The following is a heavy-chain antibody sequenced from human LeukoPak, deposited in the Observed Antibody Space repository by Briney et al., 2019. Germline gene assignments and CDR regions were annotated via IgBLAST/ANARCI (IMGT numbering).Heavy chain of an antibody. CDR3: ARAPYYYGSPYYFDF. J-gene: IGHJ4*02. D-gene: IGHD3-10*01. CDR2: IYYTGST. V-gene: IGHV4-59*11. CDR1: GGSISSHY. Sequence: PETLSLTCIVSGGSISSHYWSWIRQPPGKGLEWIGDIYYTGSTNQNASLKSRVTISIDTSKTQFSLKLSSVTAADTALYYCARAPYYYGSPYYFDFWGRGTLVTVSS.